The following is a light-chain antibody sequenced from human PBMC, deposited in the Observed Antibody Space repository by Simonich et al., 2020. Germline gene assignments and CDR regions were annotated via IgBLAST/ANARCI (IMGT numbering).Light chain of an antibody. CDR3: QQRSNWPPALT. Sequence: EIVLTQSPATLSLSPGERATLSCRASQSVSSYLAWYQQKPGQAPRLLIYDASNRETGSPARFSGSGSGTDFTLTISSLEPEDFAVYYCQQRSNWPPALTFGGGTKVEIK. V-gene: IGKV3-11*01. J-gene: IGKJ4*01. CDR2: DAS. CDR1: QSVSSY.